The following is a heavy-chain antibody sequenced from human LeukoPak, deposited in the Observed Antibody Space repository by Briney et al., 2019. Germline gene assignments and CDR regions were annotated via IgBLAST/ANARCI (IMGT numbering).Heavy chain of an antibody. CDR1: GYSISSGYYW. J-gene: IGHJ3*02. CDR2: IYWDDDK. CDR3: AHRGRGRIFGAFDI. Sequence: TLSLTCTVSGYSISSGYYWGWIRQPPGKALEWLALIYWDDDKRYSPSLKSRLTITKDTSKNQVVLTMTNMDPVDTATYYCAHRGRGRIFGAFDIWGLGTMVTVSS. D-gene: IGHD3-10*02. V-gene: IGHV2-5*02.